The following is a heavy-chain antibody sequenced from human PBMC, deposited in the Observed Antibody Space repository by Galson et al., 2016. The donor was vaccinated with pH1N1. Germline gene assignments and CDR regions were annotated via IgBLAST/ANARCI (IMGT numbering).Heavy chain of an antibody. V-gene: IGHV3-72*01. CDR1: GFTLGDFY. CDR2: ITKRPEGYTT. Sequence: LRLSCAASGFTLGDFYMDWVRQAPGKGLEWVGRITKRPEGYTTQDAASVRGRFIIPREDSKDLLYLQMNSLTTEDTAVYYCTRENHHKFDYWGQGTLVTVSS. CDR3: TRENHHKFDY. J-gene: IGHJ4*02.